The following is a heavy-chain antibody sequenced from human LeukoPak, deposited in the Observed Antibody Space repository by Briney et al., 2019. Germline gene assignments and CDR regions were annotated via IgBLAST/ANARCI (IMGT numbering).Heavy chain of an antibody. V-gene: IGHV3-23*01. CDR1: GFTFSSYA. CDR2: ITGSGDST. CDR3: AKGASSSRQYYMDV. Sequence: GGSLRLSCAASGFTFSSYAMSWVRQAPGKGLEWVSTITGSGDSTYYADSEKGRFTISRDNSKNTLYLQMNSQRAEDTAVYYCAKGASSSRQYYMDVWGKGTTVTVSS. J-gene: IGHJ6*03. D-gene: IGHD6-6*01.